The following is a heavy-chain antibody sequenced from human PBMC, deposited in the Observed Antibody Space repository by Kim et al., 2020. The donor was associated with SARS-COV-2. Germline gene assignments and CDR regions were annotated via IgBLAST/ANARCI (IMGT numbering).Heavy chain of an antibody. V-gene: IGHV4-4*07. D-gene: IGHD2-2*01. Sequence: SETLSLTCTVSGGSISSYYWSWIRQPAGKGLEWIGRIYTSGSTNYNPSLKSRVTMSVDTSKNQFSLKLSSVTAADTAVYYCAGDIVVVPAAENWFDPWGQGTLVTVSS. CDR3: AGDIVVVPAAENWFDP. CDR1: GGSISSYY. J-gene: IGHJ5*02. CDR2: IYTSGST.